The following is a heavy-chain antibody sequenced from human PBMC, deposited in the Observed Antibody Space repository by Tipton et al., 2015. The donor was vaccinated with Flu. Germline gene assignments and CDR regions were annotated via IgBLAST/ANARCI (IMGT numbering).Heavy chain of an antibody. J-gene: IGHJ4*02. D-gene: IGHD3-10*01. CDR1: GYSISSGYY. CDR2: IFHGGST. Sequence: TLSLTCTVSGYSISSGYYWGWIRQPPGKGLEWIGSIFHGGSTYYNPSLKSLVTISVDTSKNQFSLKLSSVTAADTAVYYCATYYYGSGAQSAFDYWGQGTLVTVSS. CDR3: ATYYYGSGAQSAFDY. V-gene: IGHV4-38-2*02.